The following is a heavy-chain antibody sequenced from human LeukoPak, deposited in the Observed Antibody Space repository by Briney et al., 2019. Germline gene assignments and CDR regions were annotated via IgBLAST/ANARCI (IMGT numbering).Heavy chain of an antibody. CDR3: ARQMGAARRGFDY. V-gene: IGHV3-30-3*01. Sequence: GGSLRLSCAASGFTFSSYAMHWVRQAPGKGLEWVAVISYDGSNKYYADSVKGRFTISRDNSKNTLYLQMNSLRAEDTAVYYCARQMGAARRGFDYWGQGTLVTVSS. CDR2: ISYDGSNK. CDR1: GFTFSSYA. J-gene: IGHJ4*02. D-gene: IGHD6-6*01.